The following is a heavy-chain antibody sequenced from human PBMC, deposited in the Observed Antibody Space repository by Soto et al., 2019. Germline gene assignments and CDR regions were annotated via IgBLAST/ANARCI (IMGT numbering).Heavy chain of an antibody. V-gene: IGHV1-18*01. J-gene: IGHJ6*02. CDR2: INTYNGNT. D-gene: IGHD3-16*01. CDR3: AMVDNYVTPTPQDV. Sequence: GASVKVSCKASGYTFTNYGISWVRQAPGQGLEWMGWINTYNGNTNYAQKLQGRVTMTTDTSTSTAYMDLGSLTSDDTAVYYCAMVDNYVTPTPQDVWGQGTTVTV. CDR1: GYTFTNYG.